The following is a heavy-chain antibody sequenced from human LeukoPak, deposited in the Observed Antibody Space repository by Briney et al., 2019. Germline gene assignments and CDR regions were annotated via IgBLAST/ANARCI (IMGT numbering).Heavy chain of an antibody. CDR2: IGNRGTTI. J-gene: IGHJ4*02. D-gene: IGHD3-16*01. CDR3: ARGDRLTTLDC. V-gene: IGHV3-48*03. CDR1: GFTFSSYE. Sequence: GGSLALSCAASGFTFSSYEMNWVRQAPGKGLEWVSHIGNRGTTIFYADSVKGRFTISRDNAKNSLSLQMNSLRAEDAAIYYCARGDRLTTLDCWGQGTLVTVS.